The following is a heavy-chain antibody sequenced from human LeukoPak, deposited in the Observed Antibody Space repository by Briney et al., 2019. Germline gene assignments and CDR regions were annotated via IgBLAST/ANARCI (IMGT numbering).Heavy chain of an antibody. D-gene: IGHD2-15*01. Sequence: ASETLSLTCAVYGGSFSSYYWSWIRQPPGKGLEWIAEINHSGSTNYNPSLKSRVTISVDTSKNQLSMKLSSVTAADTAVYYCARGRHPYCSGGSCYYYGMDVWGKGTTVTVSS. CDR1: GGSFSSYY. CDR2: INHSGST. CDR3: ARGRHPYCSGGSCYYYGMDV. J-gene: IGHJ6*04. V-gene: IGHV4-34*01.